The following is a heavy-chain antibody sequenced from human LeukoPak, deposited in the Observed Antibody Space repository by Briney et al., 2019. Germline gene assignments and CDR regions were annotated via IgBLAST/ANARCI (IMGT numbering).Heavy chain of an antibody. CDR3: ARGYGTGDFDY. CDR2: INPNRGGT. D-gene: IGHD7-27*01. CDR1: GYTFTSYY. V-gene: IGHV1-2*02. Sequence: GASVKVSCKASGYTFTSYYMHWVRQAPGQGLEWMGWINPNRGGTNYAQKFQGRVTMTRDTSINTAYMELSRLRSDDTAVYYCARGYGTGDFDYWGQGTLVTVSS. J-gene: IGHJ4*02.